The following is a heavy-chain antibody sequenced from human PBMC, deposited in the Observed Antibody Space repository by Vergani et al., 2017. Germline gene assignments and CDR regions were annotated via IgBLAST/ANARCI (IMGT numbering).Heavy chain of an antibody. CDR1: GGTFSSYA. Sequence: QVQLVQSGAEVKKPGSSVKVSCKASGGTFSSYAISWVRQAPGQGLEWMGRIIPIFGTANDAQKFQGRVTITADESTSTAYMELSSLRSEDTAVYYFARPGYYDSSGYYYDCYYYMDVWGKGTTVTVSS. D-gene: IGHD3-22*01. CDR2: IIPIFGTA. CDR3: ARPGYYDSSGYYYDCYYYMDV. J-gene: IGHJ6*03. V-gene: IGHV1-69*13.